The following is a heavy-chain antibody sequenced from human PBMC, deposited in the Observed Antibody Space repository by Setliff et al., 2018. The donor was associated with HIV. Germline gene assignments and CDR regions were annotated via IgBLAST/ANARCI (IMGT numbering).Heavy chain of an antibody. CDR1: GGTFSSYA. CDR2: IIPILGIA. D-gene: IGHD5-18*01. Sequence: VASVKVSCKASGGTFSSYAISWVRQAPGQGLEWMGGIIPILGIANYARKFQGRVTITADESTSTAYMELSSLRSEDTAVYYCARGAVDTAMVTFFDYWGQGTLVTVSS. V-gene: IGHV1-69*10. CDR3: ARGAVDTAMVTFFDY. J-gene: IGHJ4*02.